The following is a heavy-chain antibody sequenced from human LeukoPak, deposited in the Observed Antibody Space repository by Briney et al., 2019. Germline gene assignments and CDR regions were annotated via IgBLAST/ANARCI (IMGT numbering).Heavy chain of an antibody. V-gene: IGHV1-69*05. D-gene: IGHD5-24*01. Sequence: SVKVSCKASGGTFSSYAISWVRQAPGQGLEWMGRIIPIFGTANYAQKFQGRVTITTDESTSTAYMELSSLRSEDTAVYYCARDRIDGYNPDYWGQGTLVTVSS. CDR2: IIPIFGTA. CDR3: ARDRIDGYNPDY. CDR1: GGTFSSYA. J-gene: IGHJ4*02.